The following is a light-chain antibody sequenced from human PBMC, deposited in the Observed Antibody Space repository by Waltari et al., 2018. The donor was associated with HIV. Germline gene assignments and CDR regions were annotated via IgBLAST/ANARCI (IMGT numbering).Light chain of an antibody. CDR1: QSVGSN. CDR2: GAS. CDR3: QQDNNWPRYT. V-gene: IGKV3-15*01. Sequence: EIVMTQSPATLSVSPGERATLSCRASQSVGSNLAWYQQKRGQAPRLLIYGASTRATGIPVRFSGSGSATEFTLTISSLQSEDFADYYCQQDNNWPRYTFGQGTKLEIK. J-gene: IGKJ2*01.